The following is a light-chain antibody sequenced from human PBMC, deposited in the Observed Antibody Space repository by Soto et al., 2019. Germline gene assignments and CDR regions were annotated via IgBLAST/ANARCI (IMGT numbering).Light chain of an antibody. V-gene: IGLV2-14*01. CDR2: EVS. CDR1: SSDVGGYNY. CDR3: SSYTSSILSYV. Sequence: QSALTQPASVSGSPGQSITISCTGTSSDVGGYNYVSWYQQHPGKAPKLMIYEVSNRPSGVSNRFSGSKSGNMASLTISGLQAEDEADYYCSSYTSSILSYVFGTGTKVTVL. J-gene: IGLJ1*01.